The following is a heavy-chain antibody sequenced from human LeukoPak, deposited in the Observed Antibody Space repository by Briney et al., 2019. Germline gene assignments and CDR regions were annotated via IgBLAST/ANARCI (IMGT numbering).Heavy chain of an antibody. V-gene: IGHV3-23*01. D-gene: IGHD6-19*01. CDR3: AKDRGKQWPNWYFDV. CDR2: ISGSGGSI. CDR1: GFIFSSYA. J-gene: IGHJ2*01. Sequence: GGSLRLSCAASGFIFSSYAMSWVRQAPGKGLEWVSTISGSGGSIYYADPVKGQLTISRDNSKDTLYLQMSSLRAEDTAVYYCAKDRGKQWPNWYFDVWGRGTLVTVSS.